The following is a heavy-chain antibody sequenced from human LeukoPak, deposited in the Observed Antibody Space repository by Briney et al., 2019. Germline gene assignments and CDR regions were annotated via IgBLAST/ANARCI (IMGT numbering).Heavy chain of an antibody. J-gene: IGHJ4*02. V-gene: IGHV4-31*03. CDR1: GGSIGSGGYY. D-gene: IGHD5-18*01. CDR2: IYYSGST. Sequence: SETLSLTCTVSGGSIGSGGYYWSWIRQHPEKGLEWIGYIYYSGSTYYNPSLKSRVTISVDTSKNQFSLKLSSVTAADTAVYYCARDHGYSYGYFDYWGQGTPVTVSS. CDR3: ARDHGYSYGYFDY.